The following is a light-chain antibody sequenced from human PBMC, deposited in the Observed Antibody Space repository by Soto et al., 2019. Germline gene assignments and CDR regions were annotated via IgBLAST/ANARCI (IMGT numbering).Light chain of an antibody. CDR3: LQALQSPRT. V-gene: IGKV2-28*01. Sequence: DIVMTQSPLSLPVTPGEPASISCRSSQSLLHSNGYNYLDWYLQKPGQSPQLLLYLGSMPGSVVPDGFSGNGSGTDFAVKVSRLEAEDVEVYCCLQALQSPRTFCQGTKVDIK. J-gene: IGKJ1*01. CDR2: LGS. CDR1: QSLLHSNGYNY.